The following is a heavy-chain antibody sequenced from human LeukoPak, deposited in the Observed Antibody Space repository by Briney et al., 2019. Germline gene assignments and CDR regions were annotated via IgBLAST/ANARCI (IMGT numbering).Heavy chain of an antibody. V-gene: IGHV3-23*01. CDR3: AKDLGTSGYYYSSLNYFDY. CDR2: ISGSGGST. Sequence: GGSLRLSCAASGFTFSSYAMSWVRQAPGKGLEWVSAISGSGGSTYYADSVKGRFTISRDNSRNTLYLQMNSLRAEDTAVYYCAKDLGTSGYYYSSLNYFDYWGQGTLVTVSS. J-gene: IGHJ4*02. CDR1: GFTFSSYA. D-gene: IGHD3-22*01.